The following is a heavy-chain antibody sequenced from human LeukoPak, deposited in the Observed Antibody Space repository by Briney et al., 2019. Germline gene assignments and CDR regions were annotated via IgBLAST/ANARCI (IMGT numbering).Heavy chain of an antibody. V-gene: IGHV1-69*13. CDR3: ARDRRVGATHNRFDH. CDR2: IIPIFGTA. D-gene: IGHD1-26*01. Sequence: SVKVSCKDSGGTFSSYAISWVRQAPGRGLEWMGGIIPIFGTANYAQKFQGRVTITADESTSTAYMELSSLRSEDTAVYYCARDRRVGATHNRFDHWGQGTLVTVSS. CDR1: GGTFSSYA. J-gene: IGHJ5*02.